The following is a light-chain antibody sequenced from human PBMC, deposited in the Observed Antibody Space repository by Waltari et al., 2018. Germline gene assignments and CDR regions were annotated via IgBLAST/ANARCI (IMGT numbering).Light chain of an antibody. V-gene: IGKV4-1*01. CDR1: QSVLYSSNNKNY. Sequence: DIMMTQSPDPLAVSIGERATINCTSSQSVLYSSNNKNYLTWYQQKLGQPPKLLIYWASTRESGVPDRFSGSGSGTDFTLTITSLQAEDVAVYYCQQHYSNPLTFGGGTKVEIK. CDR2: WAS. CDR3: QQHYSNPLT. J-gene: IGKJ4*01.